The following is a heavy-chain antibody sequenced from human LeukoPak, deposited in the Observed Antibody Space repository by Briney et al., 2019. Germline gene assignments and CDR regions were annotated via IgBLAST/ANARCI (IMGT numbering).Heavy chain of an antibody. CDR1: GGSISSGSYY. V-gene: IGHV4-61*02. CDR3: ARAPGYYYGSGSYYTVLYYFDY. Sequence: SQTLSLTCTVSGGSISSGSYYWSWIRQPAGKGLEWIGRIYTSGSTNYNPSLKSRVTMSVDTSKNQFSLKLSSVTAADTAVYYCARAPGYYYGSGSYYTVLYYFDYWGQGTLVTVSS. D-gene: IGHD3-10*01. CDR2: IYTSGST. J-gene: IGHJ4*02.